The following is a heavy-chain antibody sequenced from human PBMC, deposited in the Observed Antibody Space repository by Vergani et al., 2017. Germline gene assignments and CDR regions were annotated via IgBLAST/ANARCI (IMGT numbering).Heavy chain of an antibody. D-gene: IGHD6-13*01. CDR3: ARVPNYSSSWYRSGAFDI. CDR2: ISSSGSTI. J-gene: IGHJ3*02. Sequence: EVQLVESGGGLVQPGGFLRLSCAASGFTFSSYEMNWVRQAPGKGLEWVSYISSSGSTIYYADSVKGRFTISRDNAKNSLYLQMNSLRAEDTAVYYCARVPNYSSSWYRSGAFDIWGQGTMVTVSS. CDR1: GFTFSSYE. V-gene: IGHV3-48*03.